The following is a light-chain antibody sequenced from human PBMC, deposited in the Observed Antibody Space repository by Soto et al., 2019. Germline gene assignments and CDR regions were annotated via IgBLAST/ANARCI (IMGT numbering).Light chain of an antibody. J-gene: IGLJ1*01. V-gene: IGLV2-14*01. Sequence: QSVLTQPASVSGSPGQSITISCTGTSSDVGGYNYVSWYQQHPGKAPKLMIYDVSNRPSGVSNRFSGSKSGNTASLTISGLQAEDEAYYYCSSHTSSSLYVFGTETKVTDL. CDR1: SSDVGGYNY. CDR2: DVS. CDR3: SSHTSSSLYV.